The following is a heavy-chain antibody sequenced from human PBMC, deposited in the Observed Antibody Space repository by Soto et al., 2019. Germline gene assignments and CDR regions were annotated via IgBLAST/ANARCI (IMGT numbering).Heavy chain of an antibody. CDR2: LYYSGST. J-gene: IGHJ3*02. D-gene: IGHD4-17*01. CDR1: GGSISFYY. CDR3: ARNMASDYGDSEPDAFDI. Sequence: SETLSLTCTVSGGSISFYYWSWIRQPPGKGLEWVGCLYYSGSTNYNPSLESRVTISADTSKNHLSLTLSSVTAADTAVYYCARNMASDYGDSEPDAFDIWGQGTKVTVSS. V-gene: IGHV4-59*12.